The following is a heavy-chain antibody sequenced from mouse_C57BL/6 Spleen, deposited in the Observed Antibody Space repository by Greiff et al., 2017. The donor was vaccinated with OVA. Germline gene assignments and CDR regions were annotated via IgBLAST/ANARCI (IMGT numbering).Heavy chain of an antibody. CDR1: GYTFTSYW. CDR2: IYPGSGST. Sequence: QVQLQQSGAELVKPGASVKMSCKASGYTFTSYWITWVKQRPGQGLEWIGDIYPGSGSTNYNEKFKSKATLTVDTSSSTAYMQLSSLTSEDSAVYYCARSGSYYEYGGGIYYAMDYWGQGTSVTVSS. V-gene: IGHV1-55*01. D-gene: IGHD2-4*01. J-gene: IGHJ4*01. CDR3: ARSGSYYEYGGGIYYAMDY.